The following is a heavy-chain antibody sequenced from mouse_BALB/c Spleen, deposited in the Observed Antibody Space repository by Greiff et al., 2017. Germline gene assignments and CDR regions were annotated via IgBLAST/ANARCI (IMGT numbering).Heavy chain of an antibody. V-gene: IGHV2-9*02. J-gene: IGHJ4*01. CDR1: GFSLTSYG. Sequence: VQVVESGPGLVAPSQSLSITCTVSGFSLTSYGVHWVRQPPGKGLEWLGVIWAGGSTNYNSALMSRLSISKDNSKSQVFLKMNSLQTDDTAMYYCARVLIYDGYYDYAMDYWGQGTSVTVSS. D-gene: IGHD2-3*01. CDR3: ARVLIYDGYYDYAMDY. CDR2: IWAGGST.